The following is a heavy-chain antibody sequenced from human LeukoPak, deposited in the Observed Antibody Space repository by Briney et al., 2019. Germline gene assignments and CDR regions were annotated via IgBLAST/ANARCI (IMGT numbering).Heavy chain of an antibody. D-gene: IGHD1-26*01. CDR1: GGSISGHY. CDR2: ISYTGST. CDR3: ARRGASAAFDH. Sequence: PSETLSLTCTVSGGSISGHYWSWIRQPPGRGLEWIGDISYTGSTNYNPSLKSRVTMSVDTSKNQFSLNLNSVTAADTAVYFCARRGASAAFDHWGQGALVTVSS. V-gene: IGHV4-59*11. J-gene: IGHJ4*02.